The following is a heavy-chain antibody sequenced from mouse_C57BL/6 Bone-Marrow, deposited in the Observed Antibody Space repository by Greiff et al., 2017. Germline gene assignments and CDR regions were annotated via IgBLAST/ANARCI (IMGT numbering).Heavy chain of an antibody. CDR2: IDPSASYT. V-gene: IGHV1-59*01. Sequence: QVQLQQPGAELVRPGTSVKLSCKASGYTFTSYWMHWVKQRPVQGLEWIGGIDPSASYTNYNQKFKGKATLTVDTSSSTAYMQLSSLTSEDSAVYYCARDYGDGGGWSAYCGEGNVVTVSA. J-gene: IGHJ3*01. CDR3: ARDYGDGGGWSAY. D-gene: IGHD2-13*01. CDR1: GYTFTSYW.